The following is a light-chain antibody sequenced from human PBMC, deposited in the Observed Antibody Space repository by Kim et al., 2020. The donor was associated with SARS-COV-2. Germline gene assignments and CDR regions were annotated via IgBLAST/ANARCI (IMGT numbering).Light chain of an antibody. CDR2: DAS. CDR1: QSIGSW. V-gene: IGKV1-5*01. CDR3: QQYNTYWT. Sequence: GDRVTITCRASQSIGSWLAWYQQKPGKAPELLIYDASTLQIGVPSRFSGSASGTEFTLTINTLQPDDFATYYCQQYNTYWTFGQGTKV. J-gene: IGKJ1*01.